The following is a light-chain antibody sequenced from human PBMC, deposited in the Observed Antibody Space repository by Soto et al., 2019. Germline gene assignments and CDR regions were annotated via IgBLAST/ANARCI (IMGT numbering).Light chain of an antibody. Sequence: EILLTQSPGTLSLSPGERATLSCRGSQSFSSRYLAWYQQKPGQAPRLLIYGASTRAPGIPDSFSGSGSATDFTLTISRLETEDFAVYYCQQCGDSHPITFGHGTKVDIK. CDR3: QQCGDSHPIT. CDR2: GAS. CDR1: QSFSSRY. J-gene: IGKJ1*01. V-gene: IGKV3-20*01.